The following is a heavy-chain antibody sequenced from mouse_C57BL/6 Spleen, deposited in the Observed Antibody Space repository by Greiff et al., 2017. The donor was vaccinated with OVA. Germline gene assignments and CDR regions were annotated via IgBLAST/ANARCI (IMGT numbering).Heavy chain of an antibody. CDR1: GYTFTDYN. V-gene: IGHV1-18*01. D-gene: IGHD2-5*01. Sequence: VQLQQSGPELVKPGASVKIPCKASGYTFTDYNMDWVKQSHGKSLEWIGDINPNNGGTIYNQKFKGKATLTVDKSSSTAYMELRSLTSEDTAVYYCARRPYSNFEAMDYWGQGTSVTVSS. CDR3: ARRPYSNFEAMDY. CDR2: INPNNGGT. J-gene: IGHJ4*01.